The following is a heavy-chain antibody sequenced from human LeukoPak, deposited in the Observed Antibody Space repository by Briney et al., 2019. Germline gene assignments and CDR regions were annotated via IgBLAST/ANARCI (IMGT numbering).Heavy chain of an antibody. CDR3: ARHFGTGNSSGWYSYSYYYYMDV. J-gene: IGHJ6*03. Sequence: PSETLSLTCAVYGGSFSGYYWSWIRQPPGKGLEWIGEINHSGSTNYNPSLKSRVTISVDTSKNQFSLKLSSVTAADTAVYYCARHFGTGNSSGWYSYSYYYYMDVWGKGTTVTISS. CDR2: INHSGST. CDR1: GGSFSGYY. V-gene: IGHV4-34*01. D-gene: IGHD6-19*01.